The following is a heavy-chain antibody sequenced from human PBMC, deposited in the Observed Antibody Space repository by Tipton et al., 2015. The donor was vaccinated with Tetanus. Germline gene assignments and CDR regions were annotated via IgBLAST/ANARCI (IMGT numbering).Heavy chain of an antibody. Sequence: TLSLTCTVSGGSFRSGDHYWSWIRQPPGKGLEWIGYIYYSGNSDYNPSLKSRVTLSVDTSKNQFFLKVNSVTAADTAVYYCARDQGGGRVVRLNWFDPWGQGTLVTASS. V-gene: IGHV4-30-4*01. CDR2: IYYSGNS. CDR3: ARDQGGGRVVRLNWFDP. J-gene: IGHJ5*02. CDR1: GGSFRSGDHY. D-gene: IGHD6-6*01.